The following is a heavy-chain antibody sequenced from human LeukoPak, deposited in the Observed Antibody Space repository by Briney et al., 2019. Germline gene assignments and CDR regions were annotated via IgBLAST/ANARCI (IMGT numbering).Heavy chain of an antibody. CDR2: INPNSGGT. V-gene: IGHV1-2*02. J-gene: IGHJ4*02. D-gene: IGHD4-23*01. Sequence: ASVKVSCKASGYTFTGYYMHWVRQAPGQGLEWMGWINPNSGGTNYAQKFQGRVTMTRDTSISTAYMELSRLRSDDTAVYYCARARMTTVVTPLDYWGQGTLVTVSS. CDR1: GYTFTGYY. CDR3: ARARMTTVVTPLDY.